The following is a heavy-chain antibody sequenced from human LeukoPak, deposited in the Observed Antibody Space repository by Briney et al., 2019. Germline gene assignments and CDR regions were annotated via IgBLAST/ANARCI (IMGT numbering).Heavy chain of an antibody. Sequence: SETLSLTCTVSGYSISSGYYWGWIRQPPGKGLEWIGSIYHSGSTYYNPSLKSRVTISVDTSKNQFSLKLSSVTAADTAVYYCARGGVGAPVDWGQGTLVTVSS. CDR3: ARGGVGAPVD. D-gene: IGHD3-16*01. CDR1: GYSISSGYY. CDR2: IYHSGST. J-gene: IGHJ4*02. V-gene: IGHV4-38-2*02.